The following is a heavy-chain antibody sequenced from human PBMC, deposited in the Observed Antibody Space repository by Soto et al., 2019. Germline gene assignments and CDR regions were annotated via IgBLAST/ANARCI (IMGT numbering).Heavy chain of an antibody. CDR1: GFTFDDYA. CDR2: ISWNSGSI. D-gene: IGHD3-3*01. Sequence: GGSLRLSCAASGFTFDDYAMHWVRQAPGKGLEWVSGISWNSGSIGYADSVKGRFTISRDNAKNSLYLQMNSLRAEDTALYYCAKGPPGITIFGVVTHTDYYYYMDVWGKGTTVTVSS. J-gene: IGHJ6*03. V-gene: IGHV3-9*01. CDR3: AKGPPGITIFGVVTHTDYYYYMDV.